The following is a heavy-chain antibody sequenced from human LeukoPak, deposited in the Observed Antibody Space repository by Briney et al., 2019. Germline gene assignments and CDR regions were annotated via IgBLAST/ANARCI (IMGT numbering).Heavy chain of an antibody. CDR1: GVSITNYY. CDR3: ARDYLVGAPLDS. CDR2: MYVSGST. V-gene: IGHV4-4*07. Sequence: SETLSLTCTVSGVSITNYYWAWIRQPAGKGLEWIGRMYVSGSTNYNPSLKSRVSISIDKTKNQFSLKLTSVTAADTAVYYCARDYLVGAPLDSWGQGTLVTVSS. J-gene: IGHJ4*02. D-gene: IGHD1-26*01.